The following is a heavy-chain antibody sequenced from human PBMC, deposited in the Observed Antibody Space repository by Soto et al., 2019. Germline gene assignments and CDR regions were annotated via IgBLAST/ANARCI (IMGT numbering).Heavy chain of an antibody. D-gene: IGHD6-19*01. Sequence: QVQLVQSGAEVKKPGSSVKVSCKASGGTFSSYAISWVRQAPGQGLEWMGGIIPIFGTANYAQKFQGRVTITADESTSTAYMELSSLRSEDTAVYYCVRSRIAVADHYYYYGMDVWGQGTTVTVSS. J-gene: IGHJ6*02. V-gene: IGHV1-69*12. CDR1: GGTFSSYA. CDR3: VRSRIAVADHYYYYGMDV. CDR2: IIPIFGTA.